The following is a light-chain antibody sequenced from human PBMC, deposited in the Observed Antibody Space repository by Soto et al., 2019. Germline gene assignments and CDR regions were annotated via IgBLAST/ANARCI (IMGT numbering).Light chain of an antibody. J-gene: IGLJ2*01. CDR1: SSDGGGYNY. CDR2: DVS. Sequence: QSALTQPASVSGSPGQSITISCTGTSSDGGGYNYVSWYQQHPGKAPKLMIYDVSNRPSGVYNRFSGSKSGNTASLTISGFQAEDEADYYCSSYTSSSTVFGGGTKLTVL. V-gene: IGLV2-14*01. CDR3: SSYTSSSTV.